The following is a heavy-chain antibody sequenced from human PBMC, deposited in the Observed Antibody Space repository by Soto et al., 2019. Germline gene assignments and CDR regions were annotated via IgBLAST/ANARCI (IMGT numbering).Heavy chain of an antibody. D-gene: IGHD2-15*01. Sequence: EVQLWESGGGLVQPGGSLRLSCAASGSTFSSYAMSWVRQAPGKGLEWVSVISGSGDSTYYADSVKGRFNISRDNSKNTLYVQMNSLRAEDTAEYYCARELGYCSGGNCYMDGAFDFWGQGTMVTVSS. CDR1: GSTFSSYA. CDR2: ISGSGDST. V-gene: IGHV3-23*01. CDR3: ARELGYCSGGNCYMDGAFDF. J-gene: IGHJ3*01.